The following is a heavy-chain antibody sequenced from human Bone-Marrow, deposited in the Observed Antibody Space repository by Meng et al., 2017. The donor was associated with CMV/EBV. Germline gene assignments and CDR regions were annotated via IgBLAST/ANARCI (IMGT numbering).Heavy chain of an antibody. J-gene: IGHJ4*02. CDR2: IYYSGST. CDR1: GGSISSSSYY. V-gene: IGHV4-39*07. Sequence: SETLSLTCTVSGGSISSSSYYWGWIRQPPGKGLEWIGSIYYSGSTYYNPSLESRVTISVDTSKNQFSLKLSSVTAADTAVYYCQRWLFGSSTSCADYWGQGTLVTASS. D-gene: IGHD2-2*01. CDR3: QRWLFGSSTSCADY.